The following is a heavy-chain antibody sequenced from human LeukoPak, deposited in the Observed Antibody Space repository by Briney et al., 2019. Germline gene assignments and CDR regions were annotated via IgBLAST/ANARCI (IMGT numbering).Heavy chain of an antibody. CDR1: GFTFSDYY. CDR3: ARCWSYYGGVPHY. CDR2: ISSSGSTI. Sequence: SGGSLRLSCAASGFTFSDYYMSWIRQAPGKWLEWVSYISSSGSTIYYADSVKGRFTISRDNAKNSLYLQMNSLRAQDTAVYYCARCWSYYGGVPHYWGQGTLVTVSS. D-gene: IGHD1-26*01. V-gene: IGHV3-11*04. J-gene: IGHJ4*02.